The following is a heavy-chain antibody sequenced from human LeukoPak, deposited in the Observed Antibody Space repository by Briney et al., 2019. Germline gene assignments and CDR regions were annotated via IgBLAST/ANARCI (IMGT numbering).Heavy chain of an antibody. V-gene: IGHV1-69*06. CDR2: IIPIFGTA. CDR1: GGTFSSYA. J-gene: IGHJ4*02. CDR3: ARSRRDGYNDNYFDY. D-gene: IGHD5-24*01. Sequence: GSSVKVSCKASGGTFSSYAISWVRQAPGQGLEWMGGIIPIFGTANYAQKFQGRVTITADKSTSTAYMELSSLRSEDAAVYYCARSRRDGYNDNYFDYWGQGTLVTVSS.